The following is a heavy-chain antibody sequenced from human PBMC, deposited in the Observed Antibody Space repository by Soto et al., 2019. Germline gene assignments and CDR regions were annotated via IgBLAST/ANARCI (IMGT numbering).Heavy chain of an antibody. CDR3: ARRTGDTGTIDYHYYYYMDV. Sequence: GGSLRLSCAASGFTFSNYWMSWVRQAPGKGLEWVANIEQDGSEKNYVDSVKGRFTISRDNAKDSLYLQMDSLRAEDTAVYYCARRTGDTGTIDYHYYYYMDVWGKGTTVTVSS. CDR1: GFTFSNYW. J-gene: IGHJ6*03. D-gene: IGHD7-27*01. CDR2: IEQDGSEK. V-gene: IGHV3-7*01.